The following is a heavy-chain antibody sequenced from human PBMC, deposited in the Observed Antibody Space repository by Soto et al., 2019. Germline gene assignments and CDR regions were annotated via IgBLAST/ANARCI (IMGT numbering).Heavy chain of an antibody. CDR2: INHSGST. CDR1: GGSFSGYY. J-gene: IGHJ3*02. D-gene: IGHD2-2*01. V-gene: IGHV4-34*01. CDR3: ARASVVVPAAQRDAFDI. Sequence: QVQLQQWGAGLLKPSETLSLTCAVYGGSFSGYYCSWIRQPPGKGLEWIGEINHSGSTNYNPSLKMRVTIAVDTSKNQFSLKLSSVTAADTAVYYCARASVVVPAAQRDAFDIWGQGTMVTVSS.